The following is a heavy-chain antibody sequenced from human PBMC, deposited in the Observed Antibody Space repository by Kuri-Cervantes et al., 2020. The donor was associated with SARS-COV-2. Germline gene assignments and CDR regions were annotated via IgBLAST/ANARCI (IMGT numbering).Heavy chain of an antibody. CDR2: IWYDGSNK. CDR3: ARDRIAPTGWDYYMDV. D-gene: IGHD2-15*01. Sequence: GESLKISCAASGFTFSSYGMHWVRQAPGKGLEWVAVIWYDGSNKYYADSAKGRFTISRDNSKNTLYLQMNSLRAEDTAVYYCARDRIAPTGWDYYMDVWGKGTTVTVSS. V-gene: IGHV3-33*01. J-gene: IGHJ6*03. CDR1: GFTFSSYG.